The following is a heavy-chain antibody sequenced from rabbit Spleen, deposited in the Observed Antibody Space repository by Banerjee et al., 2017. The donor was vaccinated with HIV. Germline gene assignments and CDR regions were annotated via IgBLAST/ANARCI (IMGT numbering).Heavy chain of an antibody. CDR1: GFSFSSRYY. CDR2: IDSGSSGFT. V-gene: IGHV1S40*01. CDR3: ARDLVGVIGWNFYL. J-gene: IGHJ4*01. D-gene: IGHD1-1*01. Sequence: QSLEESGGDLVKPGASLTLTCTASGFSFSSRYYICWVRQAPGKGLEWIACIDSGSSGFTYFASWAKGRFTISRTSSTTVTLRMTSLTAADRATYFCARDLVGVIGWNFYLWGPGTLVTV.